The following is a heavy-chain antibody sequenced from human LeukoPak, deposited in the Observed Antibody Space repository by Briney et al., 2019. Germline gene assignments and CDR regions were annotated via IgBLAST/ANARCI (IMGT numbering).Heavy chain of an antibody. CDR2: IIPIFGTA. D-gene: IGHD2-2*02. CDR1: GGTFSSYA. Sequence: ASVKVSCKASGGTFSSYAISWVRQAPGQGLEWMGGIIPIFGTANYAQKFQGRVTITTDESTSTAYMELSSLRSEDTAVYYCATGGPYCSSTSCYRDYMDVWGKGTTVTVSS. V-gene: IGHV1-69*05. J-gene: IGHJ6*03. CDR3: ATGGPYCSSTSCYRDYMDV.